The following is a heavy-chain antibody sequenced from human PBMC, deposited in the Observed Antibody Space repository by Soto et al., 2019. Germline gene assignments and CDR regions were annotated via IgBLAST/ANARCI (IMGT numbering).Heavy chain of an antibody. CDR2: ISFDGSNQ. J-gene: IGHJ6*02. CDR1: KFTFSSYP. Sequence: QVQLVESGGGVVQPGRSLRLSCAASKFTFSSYPMHWVRQAPGKGLAWVALISFDGSNQYYPDSVKGRFTISRDNSRNALYLQMNSLRAGDTAVYYCARDRSSGYCTHYSMDVWGQGTTVTVSS. V-gene: IGHV3-30-3*01. D-gene: IGHD3-22*01. CDR3: ARDRSSGYCTHYSMDV.